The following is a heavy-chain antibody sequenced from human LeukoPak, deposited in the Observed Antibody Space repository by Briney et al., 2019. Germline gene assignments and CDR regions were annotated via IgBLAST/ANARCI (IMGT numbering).Heavy chain of an antibody. CDR3: ASVHWSAYYTVWYFDL. Sequence: SVKVSCKASGGTFSTYSISWVRQAPGQGLEWMGGIIPIIRKANYAQKFQGRVTITTDESTSTAYMELSSLRSEDTAVYYCASVHWSAYYTVWYFDLWGRGTLVTVSS. D-gene: IGHD3-3*01. V-gene: IGHV1-69*16. CDR1: GGTFSTYS. CDR2: IIPIIRKA. J-gene: IGHJ2*01.